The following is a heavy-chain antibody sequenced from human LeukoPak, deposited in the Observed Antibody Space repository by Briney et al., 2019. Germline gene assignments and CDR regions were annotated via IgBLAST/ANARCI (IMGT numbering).Heavy chain of an antibody. D-gene: IGHD3-22*01. CDR2: ISGSGGST. CDR3: AKFQYYYDSSGYSPFDY. Sequence: GGSLRLSCAASGVTFSSDGISWGREAPGEGLEWVSAISGSGGSTYYADSVKGGFTISRDHSKNTLSLQLNSLRAEDTAVYYCAKFQYYYDSSGYSPFDYWGQATLVTVSS. J-gene: IGHJ4*02. V-gene: IGHV3-23*01. CDR1: GVTFSSDG.